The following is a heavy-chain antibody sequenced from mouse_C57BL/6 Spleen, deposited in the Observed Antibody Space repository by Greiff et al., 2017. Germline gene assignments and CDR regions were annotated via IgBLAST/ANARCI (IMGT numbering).Heavy chain of an antibody. D-gene: IGHD6-1*01. V-gene: IGHV1-72*01. CDR2: IDPNSGGT. CDR3: ARSPLADRGWDYARDY. J-gene: IGHJ4*01. Sequence: QVQLQQPGAELVKPGASVKLSCKASGYTFTSYWMHWVKQRPGRGLEWIGRIDPNSGGTKYNEKFKSKATLTVDKPSSTAYMQLSSLTSEDSAVYYCARSPLADRGWDYARDYWGQGTSVTVSS. CDR1: GYTFTSYW.